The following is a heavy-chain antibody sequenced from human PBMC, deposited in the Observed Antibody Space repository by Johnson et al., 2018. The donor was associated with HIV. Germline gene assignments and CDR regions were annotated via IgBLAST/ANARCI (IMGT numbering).Heavy chain of an antibody. Sequence: VQLLASGGGVVRPGGSLRLSCAVPGFTFDDSTMHWVRQAPGKALAWVSLISWDGGSTYYADSVKDRFTIHRDNSKNSLYLQMNSLRTEDTALYYCAKDMGRYSGSYGNYDAFDIWGQGTMVTVSS. CDR2: ISWDGGST. V-gene: IGHV3-43*01. J-gene: IGHJ3*02. CDR1: GFTFDDST. D-gene: IGHD1-26*01. CDR3: AKDMGRYSGSYGNYDAFDI.